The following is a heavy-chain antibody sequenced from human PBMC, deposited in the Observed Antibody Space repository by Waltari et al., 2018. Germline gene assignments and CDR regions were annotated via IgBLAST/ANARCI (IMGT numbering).Heavy chain of an antibody. CDR1: GFPFSSYP. D-gene: IGHD3-9*01. Sequence: EVQLLESGGGLVQPGGSLRLSCVASGFPFSSYPMGWVSQAPGKGLDWVSVIWSSGATFYANSVKGRFTISRDNSKNILYLEMDSLSPEDTALYYCAKEPLTLGHGFDSWGQGTLVTVSS. CDR3: AKEPLTLGHGFDS. J-gene: IGHJ4*02. CDR2: IWSSGAT. V-gene: IGHV3-23*01.